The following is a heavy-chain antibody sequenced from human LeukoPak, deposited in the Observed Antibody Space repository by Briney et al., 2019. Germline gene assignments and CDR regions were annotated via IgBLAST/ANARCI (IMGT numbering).Heavy chain of an antibody. Sequence: GGSLRLSCAASGFTFSSYEMNWVRQAPGKGLEWVSYISSSGSTIYYADSVKGRFTISRDNSKNTLYLQMNSLRAEDTAVYYCAKDLFRWELPGGAFDIWGQGTMVTVSS. D-gene: IGHD1-26*01. CDR3: AKDLFRWELPGGAFDI. J-gene: IGHJ3*02. V-gene: IGHV3-48*03. CDR1: GFTFSSYE. CDR2: ISSSGSTI.